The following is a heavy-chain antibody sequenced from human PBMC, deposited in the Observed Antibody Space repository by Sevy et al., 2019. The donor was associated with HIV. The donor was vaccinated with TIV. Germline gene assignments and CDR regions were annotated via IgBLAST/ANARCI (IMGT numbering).Heavy chain of an antibody. CDR3: ARGLSTYGSYYFDF. Sequence: GVSLRLSCAASGFIFSSHELNWVRQAPGKGLEWVSYVSSRGAITHYADSVRGRFTISRDNAQNSLYLQMNSLRVEDTAIYFCARGLSTYGSYYFDFWGRGTLVTVSS. D-gene: IGHD3-10*01. V-gene: IGHV3-48*03. J-gene: IGHJ4*02. CDR2: VSSRGAIT. CDR1: GFIFSSHE.